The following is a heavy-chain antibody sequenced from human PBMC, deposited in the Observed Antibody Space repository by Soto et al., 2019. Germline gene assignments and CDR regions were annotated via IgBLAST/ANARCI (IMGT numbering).Heavy chain of an antibody. Sequence: EVQLVESGGGLVQPGGSLRLSCAASGFTFSSYSMNWVRQAPGKGLEWVSYIGGSSSMIYYADSVKGRFTISRDNAKNSLYLQMNSLRAEDTAVYYCARDLNPRQEMLYALLGYWGQGTLVTVSS. J-gene: IGHJ4*02. CDR1: GFTFSSYS. D-gene: IGHD2-8*01. V-gene: IGHV3-48*01. CDR3: ARDLNPRQEMLYALLGY. CDR2: IGGSSSMI.